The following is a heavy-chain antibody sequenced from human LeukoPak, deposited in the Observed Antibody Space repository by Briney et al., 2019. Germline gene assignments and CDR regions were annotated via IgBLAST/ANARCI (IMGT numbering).Heavy chain of an antibody. D-gene: IGHD3-9*01. J-gene: IGHJ4*02. CDR1: GFTVSSNY. CDR2: IYSGGST. CDR3: ARMGYYDILTGYYPFDY. Sequence: GGSLRLSCAASGFTVSSNYMSWVRQAPGKGLEWVSVIYSGGSTYYADSVKGRFTISRDNSKNTLYLQMNSLRAEDTAVYYCARMGYYDILTGYYPFDYWGQGTLVTVSS. V-gene: IGHV3-66*01.